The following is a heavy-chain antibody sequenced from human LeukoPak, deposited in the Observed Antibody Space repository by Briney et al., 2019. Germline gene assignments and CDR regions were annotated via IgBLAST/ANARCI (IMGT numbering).Heavy chain of an antibody. CDR1: GFTFSNFG. Sequence: GGSLRLSCAASGFTFSNFGMSWVRQAPGKGLEWVSAIFGNGVTTYYADSVKGRFIISRDNSQSRLFLQVNSLRVEDTAVYYCAKGLGEFASAPDSWGQGTLVTVSS. J-gene: IGHJ5*01. CDR2: IFGNGVTT. D-gene: IGHD6-6*01. V-gene: IGHV3-23*01. CDR3: AKGLGEFASAPDS.